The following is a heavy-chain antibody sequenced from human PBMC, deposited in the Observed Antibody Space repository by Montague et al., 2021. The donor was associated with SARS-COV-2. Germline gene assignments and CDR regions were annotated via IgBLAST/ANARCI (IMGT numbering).Heavy chain of an antibody. V-gene: IGHV4-39*01. CDR1: GGPISSSSYY. D-gene: IGHD3-3*01. Sequence: SETLSLTCSVTGGPISSSSYYWGWIRQPPGKGLEWIGNIYYSGSTYYNPSLKSRVTISVDTSKNQFSLKLSSVTAADTAVYYCARQKMGSVTIFGVVMHDRWFDQWGQGTLVTVSS. J-gene: IGHJ5*02. CDR3: ARQKMGSVTIFGVVMHDRWFDQ. CDR2: IYYSGST.